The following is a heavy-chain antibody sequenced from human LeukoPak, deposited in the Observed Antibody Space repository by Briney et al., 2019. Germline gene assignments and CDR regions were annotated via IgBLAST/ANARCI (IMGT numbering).Heavy chain of an antibody. CDR2: IFPSGGEI. Sequence: PGGTLRLSCAASGFTFRDYGMSWVRQPPGKGLEWVSSIFPSGGEIHYADSVRGRFTISRDNSKSTLSLQMNSRRAEDTAVYYCARADGDYDGYWYFDLWGRGTLVTVSS. D-gene: IGHD4-17*01. CDR1: GFTFRDYG. CDR3: ARADGDYDGYWYFDL. V-gene: IGHV3-23*01. J-gene: IGHJ2*01.